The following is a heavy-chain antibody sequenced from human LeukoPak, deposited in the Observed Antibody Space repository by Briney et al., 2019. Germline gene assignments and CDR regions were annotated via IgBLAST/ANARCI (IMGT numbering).Heavy chain of an antibody. J-gene: IGHJ4*02. D-gene: IGHD6-13*01. CDR1: GFTFSSYA. V-gene: IGHV3-23*01. Sequence: GGSLRLSCAASGFTFSSYAMCCVRQAPGKGGEWVSAISGSGGSTYYADSVKGRFTISRDNSKNTLYLQMNSLRAEDTAVYYCAKEGSSWPIDYWGQGTLVTVSS. CDR2: ISGSGGST. CDR3: AKEGSSWPIDY.